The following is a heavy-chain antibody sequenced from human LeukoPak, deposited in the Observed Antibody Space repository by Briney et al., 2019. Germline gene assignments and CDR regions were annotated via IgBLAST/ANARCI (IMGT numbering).Heavy chain of an antibody. V-gene: IGHV1-46*01. CDR2: INPSGGST. CDR1: GYTFTSYY. CDR3: ARSWGPGFWSGPTQGRDHYYYMDV. Sequence: ASVKVSCKASGYTFTSYYMHWVRQAPGQGLEWMGIINPSGGSTSYAQKFQGRVTITTDESTSTAYMELSSLRSEDTAVYYCARSWGPGFWSGPTQGRDHYYYMDVWGKGTTVTVSS. J-gene: IGHJ6*03. D-gene: IGHD3-3*01.